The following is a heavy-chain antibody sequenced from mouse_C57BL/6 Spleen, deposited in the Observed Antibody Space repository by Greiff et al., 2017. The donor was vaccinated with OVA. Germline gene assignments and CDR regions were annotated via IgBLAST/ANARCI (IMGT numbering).Heavy chain of an antibody. CDR2: INPSNGGT. V-gene: IGHV1-53*01. CDR1: GYTFTSYW. J-gene: IGHJ1*03. Sequence: QVQLKQPGTELVKPGASVKLSCKASGYTFTSYWMHWVKQRPGQGLEWIGNINPSNGGTNYNEKFKSKATLTVDKSSSTAYMQLSSLTSEDSAVYYCARGLDYDYDVWYFDVWGTGTTVTVSS. CDR3: ARGLDYDYDVWYFDV. D-gene: IGHD2-4*01.